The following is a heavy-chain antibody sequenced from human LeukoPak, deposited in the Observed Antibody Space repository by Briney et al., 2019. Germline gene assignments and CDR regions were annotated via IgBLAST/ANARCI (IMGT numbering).Heavy chain of an antibody. CDR3: AKDSYSKGDY. D-gene: IGHD5-18*01. CDR1: EFTFSDYH. V-gene: IGHV3-11*04. Sequence: GGSLRLSCAASEFTFSDYHMSWIRQAPGKGLEGVSYISSSGSTMSYAASVKGRFTISRDNAKNSLYLQMNSLRAEDTGVYYCAKDSYSKGDYWGQGVLVTVSS. CDR2: ISSSGSTM. J-gene: IGHJ4*02.